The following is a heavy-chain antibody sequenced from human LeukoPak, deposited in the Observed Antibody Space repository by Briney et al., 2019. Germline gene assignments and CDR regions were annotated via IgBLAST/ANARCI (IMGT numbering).Heavy chain of an antibody. CDR3: AREDSSGYLGY. Sequence: TSETLSLTCTVSGGSVSSNIYYWNWIRQPPGKGLEWIGYIYYSGSTNYNPSLKSRVTISVDTSKNQFSLKLTSLTAADTAVYYCAREDSSGYLGYWGQGTLVTVS. D-gene: IGHD3-22*01. J-gene: IGHJ4*02. V-gene: IGHV4-61*01. CDR1: GGSVSSNIYY. CDR2: IYYSGST.